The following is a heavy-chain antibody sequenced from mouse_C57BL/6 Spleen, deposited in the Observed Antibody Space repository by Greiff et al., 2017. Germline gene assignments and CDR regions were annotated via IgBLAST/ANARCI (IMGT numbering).Heavy chain of an antibody. D-gene: IGHD2-4*01. CDR3: ARKGDDYDGGGLDY. V-gene: IGHV1-9*01. CDR2: ILPGRGST. CDR1: GYTFTGYW. J-gene: IGHJ2*01. Sequence: QVQLQQSGAELMKPGASVKLSCKATGYTFTGYWIEWVKQRPGHGLEWIGEILPGRGSTNYNEKFKGKATFTADTSSNTAYMQLSSLTTEDSAIYYCARKGDDYDGGGLDYWGQGTTLTVSS.